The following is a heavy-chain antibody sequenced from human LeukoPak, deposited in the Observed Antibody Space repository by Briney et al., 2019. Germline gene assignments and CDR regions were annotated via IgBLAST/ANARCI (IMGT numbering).Heavy chain of an antibody. Sequence: GGSLRLSCAASGFTFSGSDLHWVRQASGKGLEWVGRIRSNTKNYATAYAASVKGRFTISRDDSMNTAYLHMNSLKTEDTAMYYCTRFVDSTLVFDYWGRGTLVTVSS. D-gene: IGHD5-18*01. V-gene: IGHV3-73*01. CDR1: GFTFSGSD. CDR2: IRSNTKNYAT. CDR3: TRFVDSTLVFDY. J-gene: IGHJ4*02.